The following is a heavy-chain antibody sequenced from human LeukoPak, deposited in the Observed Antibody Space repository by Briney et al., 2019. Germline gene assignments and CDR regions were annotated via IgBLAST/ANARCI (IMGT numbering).Heavy chain of an antibody. V-gene: IGHV3-23*01. D-gene: IGHD6-13*01. CDR3: AKARIAAAGTGAFDV. CDR1: GFTVGSYG. CDR2: FSATDGSA. J-gene: IGHJ3*01. Sequence: GRSLRLSCAASGFTVGSYGVTWVRQAPGKGLEWVSAFSATDGSAQYAESVKGRFTISRDNSKNSLYLQMNSLRDEDTAVYYCAKARIAAAGTGAFDVWGQGTMVTVSS.